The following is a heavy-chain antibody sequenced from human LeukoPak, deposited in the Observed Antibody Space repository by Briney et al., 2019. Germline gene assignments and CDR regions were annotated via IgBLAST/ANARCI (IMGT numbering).Heavy chain of an antibody. V-gene: IGHV3-64*01. CDR1: GFTFSIYT. CDR2: MGSNGGST. CDR3: ARETTGTFDY. Sequence: GGPLSLSCAASGFTFSIYTMHWVRQAPGKGPESVSAMGSNGGSTYYANSVKGRFTISRDNSENTLHLQIGSLRDEDMAVYYCARETTGTFDYWGQGTLVTVSS. D-gene: IGHD4-17*01. J-gene: IGHJ4*02.